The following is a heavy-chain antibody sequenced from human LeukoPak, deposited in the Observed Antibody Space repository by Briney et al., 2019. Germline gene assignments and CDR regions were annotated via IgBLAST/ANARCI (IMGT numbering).Heavy chain of an antibody. V-gene: IGHV3-53*01. CDR2: IYSGGTT. Sequence: GGSLRLSCAASGFTVSSNYMSSVRQAAGKGLEWVSTIYSGGTTFYADSVKGRFTISRDNSKNTLYLQMNSLRAEDTAIYYCARASSVGAAGLFDYWGLGTLVTVSS. CDR1: GFTVSSNY. J-gene: IGHJ4*02. CDR3: ARASSVGAAGLFDY. D-gene: IGHD6-13*01.